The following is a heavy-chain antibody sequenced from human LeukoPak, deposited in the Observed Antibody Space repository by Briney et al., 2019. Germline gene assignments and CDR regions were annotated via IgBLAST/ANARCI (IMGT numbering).Heavy chain of an antibody. CDR2: ISGSGDKT. D-gene: IGHD2/OR15-2a*01. CDR3: AKADCATIYCYVKDY. V-gene: IGHV3-23*01. Sequence: PGGSLRLSCAASGFTFSSFAMSWVRQAPGKGLEWVSAISGSGDKTLYADSVKGRFTISRDNSKNMLYLQMNSLRAEDTAIYYCAKADCATIYCYVKDYWGQGTLVTVSS. J-gene: IGHJ4*02. CDR1: GFTFSSFA.